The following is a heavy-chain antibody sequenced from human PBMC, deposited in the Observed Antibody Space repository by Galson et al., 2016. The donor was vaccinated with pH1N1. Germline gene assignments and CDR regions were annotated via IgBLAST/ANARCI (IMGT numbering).Heavy chain of an antibody. D-gene: IGHD6-6*01. CDR3: ARDLQLGRVPYFWYFDL. J-gene: IGHJ2*01. Sequence: SETLSLTCTVSGGSINTFYWSWIRQSAGKGLEWIGRIYSSGSANHNPSLESRVTMSIDTSKSQFSLKLSSVTAADTAVYYCARDLQLGRVPYFWYFDLWGHGTLVTVSS. V-gene: IGHV4-4*07. CDR2: IYSSGSA. CDR1: GGSINTFY.